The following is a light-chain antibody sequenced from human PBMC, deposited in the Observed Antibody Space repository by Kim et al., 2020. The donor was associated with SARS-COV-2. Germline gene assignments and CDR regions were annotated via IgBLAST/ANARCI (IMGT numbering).Light chain of an antibody. CDR3: QQYGSPS. Sequence: SLSPGERATLSCRASQSVSSSYLAWYQQKPGQAPRLLIYGASSRATGIPDRFSGSGSGTDFTLTISRLEPEDFAVYYCQQYGSPSFGQGTKVDIK. V-gene: IGKV3-20*01. J-gene: IGKJ1*01. CDR2: GAS. CDR1: QSVSSSY.